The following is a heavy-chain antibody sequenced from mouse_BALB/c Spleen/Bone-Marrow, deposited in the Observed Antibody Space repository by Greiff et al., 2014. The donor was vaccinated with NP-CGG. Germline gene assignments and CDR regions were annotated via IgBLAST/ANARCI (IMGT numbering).Heavy chain of an antibody. V-gene: IGHV2-6-4*01. CDR1: GFSLSRYS. D-gene: IGHD2-2*01. Sequence: VKLVESGPGLVAPSQSLSITCTVSGFSLSRYSVHWVRQPPGKGLEWLGMIWGGGSTDYNSALKSRLSTSKDDSKSQVFLKMNSLQTDDTAMYYCASPWGGYHYAMDYWGQGTSVTVSS. CDR3: ASPWGGYHYAMDY. CDR2: IWGGGST. J-gene: IGHJ4*01.